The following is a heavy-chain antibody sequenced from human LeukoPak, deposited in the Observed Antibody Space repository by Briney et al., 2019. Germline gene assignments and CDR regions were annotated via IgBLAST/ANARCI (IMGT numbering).Heavy chain of an antibody. J-gene: IGHJ4*02. CDR1: GFIFSSYW. CDR2: IKKDGREN. V-gene: IGHV3-7*01. D-gene: IGHD3-10*01. Sequence: GGSLRLSCAACGFIFSSYWVRWVRQAPGGGLEWVANIKKDGRENYYMDSVNVPFTISRDNVKNPLYLQMNRLRPENTAVYYCRGGHYSGLERWGRGTLVTVSP. CDR3: RGGHYSGLER.